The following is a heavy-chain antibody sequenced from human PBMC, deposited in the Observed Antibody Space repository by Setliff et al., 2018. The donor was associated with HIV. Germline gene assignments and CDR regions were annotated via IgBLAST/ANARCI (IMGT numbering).Heavy chain of an antibody. CDR1: GYSFTNHY. CDR2: INPTGGST. V-gene: IGHV1-46*01. J-gene: IGHJ3*02. CDR3: ASAGAWQRNALDI. D-gene: IGHD5-12*01. Sequence: SVKVSCTPSGYSFTNHYMHWVRQAPGQGLEWMGVINPTGGSTRNTQKFQGRVAMTRDTSTSTVYMELSSLRSEDTAVYYCASAGAWQRNALDIWGQGTMVTVSS.